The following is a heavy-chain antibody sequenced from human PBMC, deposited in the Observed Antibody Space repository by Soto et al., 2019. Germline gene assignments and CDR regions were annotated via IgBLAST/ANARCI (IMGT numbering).Heavy chain of an antibody. CDR1: GYIFTSHW. V-gene: IGHV5-10-1*01. J-gene: IGHJ4*02. D-gene: IGHD1-1*01. CDR3: ASHLEATSGTTYLDS. Sequence: ESLKISCEASGYIFTSHWITWVRQMPGKGLEWMARIDPSDSYTNYSPSFQGHVTISADKSISTAYLQWSSLKASDTAAYYCASHLEATSGTTYLDSWGQGTLVTVSS. CDR2: IDPSDSYT.